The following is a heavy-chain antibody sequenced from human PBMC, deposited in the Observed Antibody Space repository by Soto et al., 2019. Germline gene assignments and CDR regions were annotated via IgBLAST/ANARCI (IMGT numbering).Heavy chain of an antibody. J-gene: IGHJ6*03. Sequence: PGGSLRLSCAASGFTFSNAWMSWVRQAPGKGLEWVGRIKSKTDGGTTDYAAPVKGRFTISRDDSKNTLYLQMNSLKTEDTAVYYCTEEDIVVVPAAMDRYYYYMDVWGKGTTVTVSS. CDR3: TEEDIVVVPAAMDRYYYYMDV. CDR1: GFTFSNAW. D-gene: IGHD2-2*01. CDR2: IKSKTDGGTT. V-gene: IGHV3-15*01.